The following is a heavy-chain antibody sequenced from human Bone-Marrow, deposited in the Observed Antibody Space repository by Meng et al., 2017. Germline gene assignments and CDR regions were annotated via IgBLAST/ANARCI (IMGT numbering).Heavy chain of an antibody. V-gene: IGHV3-23*01. Sequence: GGSLRLSCAASGFTFSSYAMSWVRQAPGKGLEWVSAISGSGGSTYYADSVKGRFTSPRDNSKNTLYLQMNSLRAEDTAVYYCAKDLPLTYPSTDFQHWGQGTLVTVSS. CDR2: ISGSGGST. J-gene: IGHJ1*01. CDR3: AKDLPLTYPSTDFQH. CDR1: GFTFSSYA. D-gene: IGHD3-16*01.